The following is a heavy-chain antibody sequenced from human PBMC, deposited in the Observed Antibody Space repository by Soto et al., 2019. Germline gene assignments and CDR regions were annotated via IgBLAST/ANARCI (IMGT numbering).Heavy chain of an antibody. CDR3: ARDMAYFDS. D-gene: IGHD3-10*01. J-gene: IGHJ4*02. CDR1: GASISSFY. V-gene: IGHV4-59*01. CDR2: IYYSGST. Sequence: SETLSLTCTVSGASISSFYWSWIRQPPGKGLEWIGYIYYSGSTNYNSSLKRRFTISVDTYKGQFSLKLSSVTAADTAVDVCARDMAYFDSWGQGNLVTVSS.